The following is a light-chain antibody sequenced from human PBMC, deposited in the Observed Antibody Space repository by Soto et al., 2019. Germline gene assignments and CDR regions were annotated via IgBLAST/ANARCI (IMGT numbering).Light chain of an antibody. CDR1: SSDVGGHNY. J-gene: IGLJ1*01. CDR2: EVT. Sequence: QSVLTQPASVSGSPGQSITVSCTGTSSDVGGHNYVSWFQQHPGQAPKLLIYEVTMRPSGISDRFSGSKSASTASLTISGLQAEDEGDYYCASYAGSRTYVFGSGTKLTVL. V-gene: IGLV2-23*02. CDR3: ASYAGSRTYV.